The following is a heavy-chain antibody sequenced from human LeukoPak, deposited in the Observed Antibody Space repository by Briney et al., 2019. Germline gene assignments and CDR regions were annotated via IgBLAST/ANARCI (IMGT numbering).Heavy chain of an antibody. CDR2: INPNSGGT. D-gene: IGHD3-22*01. J-gene: IGHJ4*02. V-gene: IGHV1-2*02. Sequence: ASVKVSCKASGYTFTGYYMHWVRQAPGKGLEWMGWINPNSGGTNYAQKFQGRVTMTRDTSISTAYMELSRLRSDDTAVYYCARVHYYDSSGPLFDYWGQGTLVTVSS. CDR3: ARVHYYDSSGPLFDY. CDR1: GYTFTGYY.